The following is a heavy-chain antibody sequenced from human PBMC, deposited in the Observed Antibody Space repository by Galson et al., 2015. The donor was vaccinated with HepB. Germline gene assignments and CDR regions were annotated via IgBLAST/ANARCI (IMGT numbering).Heavy chain of an antibody. V-gene: IGHV3-23*01. CDR1: GFMFRNYA. Sequence: SLRLSCAASGFMFRNYAMNWVRQAPGKGLEWVSSISGSGGKTHYADSVKGRCTISRDNSKNTVYLEMNSLRGEDTAVFYCAKGNWASGWSSLDSWGRGALVTVSS. D-gene: IGHD6-19*01. CDR3: AKGNWASGWSSLDS. J-gene: IGHJ4*02. CDR2: ISGSGGKT.